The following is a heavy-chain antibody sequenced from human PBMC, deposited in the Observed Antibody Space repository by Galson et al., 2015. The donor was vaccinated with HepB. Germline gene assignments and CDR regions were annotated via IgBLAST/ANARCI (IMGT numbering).Heavy chain of an antibody. CDR1: GFTFSSYA. J-gene: IGHJ4*02. V-gene: IGHV3-30*04. Sequence: SLRLSCAASGFTFSSYAMNWVRQAPGKGLEWVAFISHDGNNEYYADSVRGRFTVSRDNSRNTLYVQMDSLRAEDTAVYYCARERLPISYYDSSGYPYWGQGTLVTVSS. CDR2: ISHDGNNE. D-gene: IGHD3-22*01. CDR3: ARERLPISYYDSSGYPY.